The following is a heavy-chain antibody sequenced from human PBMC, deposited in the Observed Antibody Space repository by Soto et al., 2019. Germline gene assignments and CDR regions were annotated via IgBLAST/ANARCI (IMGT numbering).Heavy chain of an antibody. V-gene: IGHV3-21*01. CDR2: ISRRSDI. CDR3: TSEYTAWLLAYGLDV. D-gene: IGHD2-2*02. Sequence: GGSLRLSCVGSGFTFRNFGINWVRECPGKGLEWVSSISRRSDIYYADSLKGRFTISRDNAKNSVSLQMNSLRAEDTADYYCTSEYTAWLLAYGLDVSAQGTPATVSS. J-gene: IGHJ6*02. CDR1: GFTFRNFG.